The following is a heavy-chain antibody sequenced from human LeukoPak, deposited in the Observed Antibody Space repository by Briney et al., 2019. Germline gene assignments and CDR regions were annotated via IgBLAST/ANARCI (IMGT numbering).Heavy chain of an antibody. CDR2: TYSSGST. CDR1: AFTVSSNS. V-gene: IGHV3-53*01. J-gene: IGHJ4*02. Sequence: GGSLRLSCAASAFTVSSNSMSWVRQAPGKGLEWVSVTYSSGSTHYADSVKGRFTISRDSSKNTLYLQMNSLRAEDTAVYYCATESYGGAWGQGTLVTVSS. D-gene: IGHD1-26*01. CDR3: ATESYGGA.